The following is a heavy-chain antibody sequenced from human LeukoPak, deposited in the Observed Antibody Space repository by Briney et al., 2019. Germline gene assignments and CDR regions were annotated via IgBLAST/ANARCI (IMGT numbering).Heavy chain of an antibody. CDR3: ARDSAPILFGYSYGHPFDY. D-gene: IGHD5-18*01. Sequence: GRSLRLSCAASGFIFSSYAMHWVRQAPGKGLEWVAVISYDGGNKYYADSVKGRFTISRDNSKNTLYLQMNSLRGDDTAVYYCARDSAPILFGYSYGHPFDYWGQGTLVTVSS. CDR1: GFIFSSYA. CDR2: ISYDGGNK. V-gene: IGHV3-30-3*01. J-gene: IGHJ4*02.